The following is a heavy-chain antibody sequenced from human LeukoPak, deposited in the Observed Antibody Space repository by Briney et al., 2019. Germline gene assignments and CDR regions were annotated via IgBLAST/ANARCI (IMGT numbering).Heavy chain of an antibody. D-gene: IGHD4-11*01. CDR2: IGGSGGNK. Sequence: GSLRLSCVASGFTFSSYAMSWVRQAPGKGLEWVSDIGGSGGNKYYADSVKGRFTISRDNSKNTLYLQMNSLRAEDTAVYYCAKAQGYSNHLFDYWGQGTLVTVSS. V-gene: IGHV3-23*01. CDR1: GFTFSSYA. J-gene: IGHJ4*02. CDR3: AKAQGYSNHLFDY.